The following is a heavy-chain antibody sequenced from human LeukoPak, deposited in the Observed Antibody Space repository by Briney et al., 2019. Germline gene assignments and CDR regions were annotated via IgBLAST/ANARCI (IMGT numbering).Heavy chain of an antibody. CDR2: ISYDGNHI. J-gene: IGHJ4*02. V-gene: IGHV3-30*04. D-gene: IGHD1-1*01. Sequence: HPGGSLRLSCAASGFVFRSYPMQWVRQAPGKGLEWVTIISYDGNHIFYADSVKGRFTISRDNSKNTLYLQMNGLRPEDTAVYYCETAIQLRPFWGQGTLVTDSS. CDR1: GFVFRSYP. CDR3: ETAIQLRPF.